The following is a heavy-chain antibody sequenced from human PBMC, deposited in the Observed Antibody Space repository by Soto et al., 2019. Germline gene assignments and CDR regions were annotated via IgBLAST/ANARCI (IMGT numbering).Heavy chain of an antibody. J-gene: IGHJ4*02. CDR2: IYWDDDR. D-gene: IGHD3-9*01. V-gene: IGHV2-5*02. Sequence: QITLKESGPTLVKPTQTLTLTCTLSGFSLSTTTVGVGWIRQPPGKALEWLALIYWDDDRRYRPSLKNRLTITKATSGGQVVLTITNMDPVDTATYYCAQLTPFDFKGYYFDYWGPGILVTVSS. CDR1: GFSLSTTTVG. CDR3: AQLTPFDFKGYYFDY.